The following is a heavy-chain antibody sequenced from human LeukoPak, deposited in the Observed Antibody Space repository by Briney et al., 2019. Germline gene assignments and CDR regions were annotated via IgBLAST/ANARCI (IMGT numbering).Heavy chain of an antibody. CDR2: IKSDGST. V-gene: IGHV3-74*01. CDR1: GFTFSAYW. Sequence: GGSLRLSCAASGFTFSAYWMHWVRQAPGKGLVWVSRIKSDGSTNYADSVKGRFTISRDNAKNTVSLQMNSLRPEDTGVYYCARAPSEIGGYYPEYFRHWGQGTLVTVSS. D-gene: IGHD3-22*01. CDR3: ARAPSEIGGYYPEYFRH. J-gene: IGHJ1*01.